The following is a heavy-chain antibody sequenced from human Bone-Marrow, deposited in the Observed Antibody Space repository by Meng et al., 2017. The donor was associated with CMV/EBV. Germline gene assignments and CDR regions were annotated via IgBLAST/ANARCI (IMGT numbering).Heavy chain of an antibody. D-gene: IGHD3-3*01. CDR2: IYSGGSST. Sequence: GESLKISCAASGFTSSSYAMSWVRQAPGKGLEWVSVIYSGGSSTSYADSVKGRFTISRDNSKNTLYLQMNSLRAEDTAVYYCARGFITIFGVVNYWGQGTLVTVSS. J-gene: IGHJ4*02. CDR3: ARGFITIFGVVNY. V-gene: IGHV3-23*03. CDR1: GFTSSSYA.